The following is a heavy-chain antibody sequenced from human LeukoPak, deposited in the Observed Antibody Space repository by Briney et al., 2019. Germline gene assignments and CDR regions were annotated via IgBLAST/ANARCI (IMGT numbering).Heavy chain of an antibody. D-gene: IGHD4-23*01. CDR1: GGSISSSSYY. V-gene: IGHV4-39*01. CDR2: IYYSGST. J-gene: IGHJ4*02. Sequence: SETLSLTCTVSGGSISSSSYYWGWIRQPPGKGLEWIGSIYYSGSTYYNPSLKSRVTISVDTSKNQFSLKLSSVTAADTAVYYCARHVCSDYGDNFYYFDYWGQGTLVTVSS. CDR3: ARHVCSDYGDNFYYFDY.